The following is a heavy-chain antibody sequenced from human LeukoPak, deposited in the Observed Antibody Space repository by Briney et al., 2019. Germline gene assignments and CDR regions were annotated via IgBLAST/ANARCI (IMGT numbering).Heavy chain of an antibody. CDR2: IYTSGST. CDR1: GRSISSYY. J-gene: IGHJ4*02. D-gene: IGHD3-16*02. CDR3: ARDPISYAFGGVIDDY. V-gene: IGHV4-4*07. Sequence: SETLSLTCTVSGRSISSYYWSWIRQPVGKGLEWIGRIYTSGSTNYNPSLKSRVTMSVDTSKNQFSLKLSSVTAADTAVYYCARDPISYAFGGVIDDYWGQGTLVTVSS.